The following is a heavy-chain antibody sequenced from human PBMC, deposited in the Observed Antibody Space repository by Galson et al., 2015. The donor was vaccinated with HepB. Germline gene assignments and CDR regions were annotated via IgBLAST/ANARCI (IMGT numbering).Heavy chain of an antibody. V-gene: IGHV3-21*01. Sequence: SLRLSCAASGFTFSSYSMNWVRQAPGKGLEWVSSISSSSSYIYYADSVKGRFTISRDNAKNSLYLQMSSLRAEDTAVYYCARGLAVAGTEGFDYWGQGTLVTVSS. CDR2: ISSSSSYI. D-gene: IGHD6-19*01. J-gene: IGHJ4*02. CDR3: ARGLAVAGTEGFDY. CDR1: GFTFSSYS.